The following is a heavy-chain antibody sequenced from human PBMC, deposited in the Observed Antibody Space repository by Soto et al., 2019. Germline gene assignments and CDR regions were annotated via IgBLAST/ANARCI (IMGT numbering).Heavy chain of an antibody. CDR3: AKINPIAGTTPRANYYYSLDI. CDR1: GFTFSNYG. CDR2: ISYDESNK. J-gene: IGHJ6*02. V-gene: IGHV3-30*18. D-gene: IGHD1-1*01. Sequence: PGGSLRLSCAASGFTFSNYGMHWVRQAPGKGLEWVAVISYDESNKYYADSVRGRFTISRDNSKNTLYLQMNSLRVEDTAVYYCAKINPIAGTTPRANYYYSLDIWGQGPTVTVSS.